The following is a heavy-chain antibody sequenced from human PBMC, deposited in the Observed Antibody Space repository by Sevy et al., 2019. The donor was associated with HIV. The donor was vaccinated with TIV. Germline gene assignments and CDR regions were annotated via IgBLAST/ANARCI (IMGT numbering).Heavy chain of an antibody. V-gene: IGHV3-7*01. J-gene: IGHJ3*02. Sequence: GGSLRLSCAASGFSFSWYWMSWVRQTPEKGLEWVANINQDESEKNYVDSVRGRFTISRDNAKNSLYLQMNSLRVDDTAVYYCATKDGSRPYDAFDTWGQGTMVTVSS. CDR3: ATKDGSRPYDAFDT. CDR1: GFSFSWYW. D-gene: IGHD3-10*01. CDR2: INQDESEK.